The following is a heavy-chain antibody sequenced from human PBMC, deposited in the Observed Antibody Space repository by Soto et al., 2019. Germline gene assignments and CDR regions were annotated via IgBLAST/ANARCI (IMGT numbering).Heavy chain of an antibody. D-gene: IGHD2-15*01. Sequence: PGESLKISCKGSDYGFAVYWIAWVRQMPGKGLEWMGIIYPSDSDTRYSPSFQGQVTISADKSISTAYLQWSSLKASDTAMYYCARQDGAAKYYFDYWGQGTLVTVSS. CDR3: ARQDGAAKYYFDY. V-gene: IGHV5-51*01. CDR2: IYPSDSDT. CDR1: DYGFAVYW. J-gene: IGHJ4*02.